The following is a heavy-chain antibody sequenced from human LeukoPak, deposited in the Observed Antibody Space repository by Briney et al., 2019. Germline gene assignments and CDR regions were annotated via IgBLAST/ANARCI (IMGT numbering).Heavy chain of an antibody. J-gene: IGHJ4*02. CDR3: ARDLPLGARDSSGYYY. V-gene: IGHV3-48*03. D-gene: IGHD3-22*01. CDR1: GFTFSSYE. CDR2: ISSSGSTM. Sequence: GGSLRLSCAASGFTFSSYEMNWVRQAPGKGLEWVSYISSSGSTMYYAGSVKGRFTVSRDNAKSALYLQMNSLTAEDTALYYCARDLPLGARDSSGYYYWGQGTLVTVSS.